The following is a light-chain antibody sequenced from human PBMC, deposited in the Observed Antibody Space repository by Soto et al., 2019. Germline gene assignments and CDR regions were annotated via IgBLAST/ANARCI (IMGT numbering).Light chain of an antibody. Sequence: DIRMTQSPSSLSASVGDRVTITCRASQSISSYLNWYQQKPGKAPKLLIYAASNLETGVPSRFSGSGSGSDFTFTINNLQPEDIATYYCQQYVNLPLTFGQGTRLEIK. V-gene: IGKV1-33*01. CDR2: AAS. CDR1: QSISSY. J-gene: IGKJ5*01. CDR3: QQYVNLPLT.